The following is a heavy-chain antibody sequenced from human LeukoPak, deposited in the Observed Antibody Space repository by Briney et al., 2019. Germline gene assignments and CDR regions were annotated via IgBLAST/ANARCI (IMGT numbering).Heavy chain of an antibody. V-gene: IGHV3-15*01. J-gene: IGHJ4*02. D-gene: IGHD5-18*01. CDR1: GFTFTNAW. CDR2: IKSKTDGGTA. Sequence: GGSLRLSCAASGFTFTNAWMSWVRQVPGKGLEWVGHIKSKTDGGTADCAAPVKGRFTISRDDSKTTLYLQMGSLKTEDTAVYYCTTGTWIQLWLADYWGQGTLVTVSS. CDR3: TTGTWIQLWLADY.